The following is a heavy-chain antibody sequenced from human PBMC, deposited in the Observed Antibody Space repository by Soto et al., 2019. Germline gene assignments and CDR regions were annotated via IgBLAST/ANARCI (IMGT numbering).Heavy chain of an antibody. CDR2: IYYSGST. J-gene: IGHJ1*01. V-gene: IGHV4-30-4*01. Sequence: PSETLSLTCTVSGGSISSGDYYWSWIRQPPGKGLEWIGYIYYSGSTYYNPSLKSRVTISVDTSKNQFSLKLSSVTAADMAVYYCARAVRSLHYYDSSGYYSGLIQHWGQGTLVTVSS. D-gene: IGHD3-22*01. CDR1: GGSISSGDYY. CDR3: ARAVRSLHYYDSSGYYSGLIQH.